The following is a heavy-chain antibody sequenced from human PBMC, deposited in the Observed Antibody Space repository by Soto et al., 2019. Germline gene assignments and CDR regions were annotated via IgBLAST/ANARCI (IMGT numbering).Heavy chain of an antibody. V-gene: IGHV3-74*03. CDR3: ASGTIDSRYYFDY. CDR2: ISNNGRST. D-gene: IGHD1-26*01. Sequence: GGSLRLSCAASGFALSTYWMHWVRQAPGKGPVWISRISNNGRSTSYADSVKGRLTISRDNAKNLVYLEMNSLGVGDTAVYYCASGTIDSRYYFDYWGQGTLVTVS. J-gene: IGHJ4*02. CDR1: GFALSTYW.